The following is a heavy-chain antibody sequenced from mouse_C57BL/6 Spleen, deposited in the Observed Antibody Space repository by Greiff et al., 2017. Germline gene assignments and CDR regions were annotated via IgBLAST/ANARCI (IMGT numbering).Heavy chain of an antibody. CDR3: AREYGSSGYYALDD. CDR2: IDPPNSYT. CDR1: GYTFTSYW. D-gene: IGHD1-1*01. J-gene: IGHJ4*01. Sequence: QVQLQQPGAELVMPGASVKLSCKASGYTFTSYWMHWVKQSPGQGLEWIGEIDPPNSYTNYNQKFKGKSTLTVDNSSSTAYMELRSLTSEDSAVDYCAREYGSSGYYALDDWGQGTSVTVSS. V-gene: IGHV1-69*01.